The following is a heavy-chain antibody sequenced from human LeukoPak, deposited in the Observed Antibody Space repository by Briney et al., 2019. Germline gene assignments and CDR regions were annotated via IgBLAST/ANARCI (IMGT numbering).Heavy chain of an antibody. CDR1: GFIFRTYA. J-gene: IGHJ4*02. D-gene: IGHD6-19*01. Sequence: GGSLRLSCAASGFIFRTYAMNWVRQAPGKGLEWMAFIRSDGSNKYYADSVKGRFTISRDNSKNTLYLQMNSLRAEDTAVYYCARILDSAWGELGYWGQGTLVTVSS. CDR2: IRSDGSNK. V-gene: IGHV3-30*02. CDR3: ARILDSAWGELGY.